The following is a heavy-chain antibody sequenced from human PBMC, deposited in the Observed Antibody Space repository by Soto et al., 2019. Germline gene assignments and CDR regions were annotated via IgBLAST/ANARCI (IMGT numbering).Heavy chain of an antibody. CDR2: IIPIFGTA. V-gene: IGHV1-69*13. J-gene: IGHJ5*02. CDR3: ARATYPPNWFDP. Sequence: SVNVSCKASGGTFSSYAISWVRQAPGQGLEWMGGIIPIFGTANYAQNFQGRVTITADESTSTAYMELSSLRSEDTAVYYCARATYPPNWFDPWGQGTLVTVSS. CDR1: GGTFSSYA.